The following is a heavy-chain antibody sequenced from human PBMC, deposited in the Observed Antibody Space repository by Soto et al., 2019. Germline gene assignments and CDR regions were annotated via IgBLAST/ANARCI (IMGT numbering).Heavy chain of an antibody. CDR3: ARDGEYTSGWYSFDS. CDR1: GASISDYY. J-gene: IGHJ5*01. V-gene: IGHV4-4*07. CDR2: VYVTGIT. Sequence: QVQLQESGPGLVKPSETLSLTCTVSGASISDYYWSWIRQPAGQALEWIGRVYVTGITYFNPSLKSRVIMSVDTSNNQVSLKLSSVTAADSAIYYCARDGEYTSGWYSFDSWGPGTLVTVSS. D-gene: IGHD6-19*01.